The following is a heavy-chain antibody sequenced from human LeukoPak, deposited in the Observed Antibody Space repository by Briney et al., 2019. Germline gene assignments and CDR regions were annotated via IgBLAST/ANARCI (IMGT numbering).Heavy chain of an antibody. D-gene: IGHD6-13*01. CDR1: GFTFSSYW. Sequence: GGSLRLSCAASGFTFSSYWMSWVRQAPGKGLEWVANIKQDGSEKYYADSVKGRFTISRDNSKNTLYLQMNSLRAEDTAVYYCAKDRRPGIAAAGQFDYWGQGTLVTVSS. CDR3: AKDRRPGIAAAGQFDY. V-gene: IGHV3-7*01. CDR2: IKQDGSEK. J-gene: IGHJ4*02.